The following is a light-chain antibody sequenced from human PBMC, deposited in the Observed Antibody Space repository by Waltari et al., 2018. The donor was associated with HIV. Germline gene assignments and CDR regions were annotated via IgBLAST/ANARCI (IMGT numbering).Light chain of an antibody. Sequence: QSALTQPASVSGSPGQSITISCTGTSSDVGSYNLISWYQQHPGKAPKLMIYEVNERPSGFSNRFAGSKSGNTASLTISGLQAEDEADYYGCSYAGSSTFCVFGGGTKLTGL. CDR3: CSYAGSSTFCV. V-gene: IGLV2-23*02. CDR1: SSDVGSYNL. J-gene: IGLJ3*02. CDR2: EVN.